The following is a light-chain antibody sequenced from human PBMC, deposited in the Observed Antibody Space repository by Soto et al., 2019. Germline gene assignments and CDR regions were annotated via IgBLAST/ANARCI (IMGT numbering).Light chain of an antibody. CDR2: DAS. J-gene: IGKJ2*01. Sequence: EIVMTQSPATLSVSPGERVTLSCRASQSVSRNLAWYHQKPGQVPRLLIYDASSRATGIPARFSGIGSGTYFTLTIGSLQSEDFPFYYCQQYNYWPYTFGQGTKLEIK. V-gene: IGKV3-15*01. CDR3: QQYNYWPYT. CDR1: QSVSRN.